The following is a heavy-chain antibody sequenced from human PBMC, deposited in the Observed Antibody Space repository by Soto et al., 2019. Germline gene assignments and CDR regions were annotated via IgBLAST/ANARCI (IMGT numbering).Heavy chain of an antibody. CDR1: GGSINSGDYY. V-gene: IGHV4-30-4*01. J-gene: IGHJ5*02. CDR2: IYYDGNS. CDR3: ARDRRWLPRGPNNWLDL. D-gene: IGHD5-12*01. Sequence: SETLSLTVSFSGGSINSGDYYWTWVRQPPGKGLEWIGYIYYDGNSQHNPSLKSRVTMSIDTSKNQFSLNLSSVTAADTAVYYCARDRRWLPRGPNNWLDLWGQGTQVTVSS.